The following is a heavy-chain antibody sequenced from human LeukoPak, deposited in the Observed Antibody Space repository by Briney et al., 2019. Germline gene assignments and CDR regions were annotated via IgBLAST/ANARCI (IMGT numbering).Heavy chain of an antibody. J-gene: IGHJ4*02. CDR3: ARDMRGPIDY. Sequence: GGSLRLSCAASGFTVSSNYMSWVRQAPGKGLEWVSVIYSGGSTYYADSVKGRFTISRDNSKNTLYLQMSSLRAEGTAVYYCARDMRGPIDYWGQGTLVTVSS. CDR1: GFTVSSNY. CDR2: IYSGGST. V-gene: IGHV3-53*01. D-gene: IGHD3-10*01.